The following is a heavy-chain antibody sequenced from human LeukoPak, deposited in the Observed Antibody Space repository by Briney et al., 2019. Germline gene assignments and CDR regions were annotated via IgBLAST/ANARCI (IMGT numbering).Heavy chain of an antibody. CDR1: GGSFSGYY. CDR2: IYYSGST. V-gene: IGHV4-59*08. Sequence: SETLSLTCAVYGGSFSGYYWSWIRQPPGKGLEWIGYIYYSGSTNYNPSLKSRVTISVDTSKNQFSLKLSSVTAADTAVYYCARQLQGYFDYWGQGTLVTVSS. J-gene: IGHJ4*02. CDR3: ARQLQGYFDY.